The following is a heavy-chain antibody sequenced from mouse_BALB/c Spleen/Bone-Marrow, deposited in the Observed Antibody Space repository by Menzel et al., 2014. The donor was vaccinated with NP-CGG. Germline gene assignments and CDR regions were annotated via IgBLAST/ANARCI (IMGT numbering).Heavy chain of an antibody. CDR2: ISNGGGST. CDR1: GSTFSSYT. Sequence: EVKLVESGGGLVQPGGSLKLSCAASGSTFSSYTMSWVRQTPEKRLEWVACISNGGGSTYYPDTVKGRFTISRDNAKNTLYLQMSSLKSEDTAMYYCARQIYFPYFDYWGQGTTLTVSS. D-gene: IGHD2-1*01. J-gene: IGHJ2*01. CDR3: ARQIYFPYFDY. V-gene: IGHV5-12-2*01.